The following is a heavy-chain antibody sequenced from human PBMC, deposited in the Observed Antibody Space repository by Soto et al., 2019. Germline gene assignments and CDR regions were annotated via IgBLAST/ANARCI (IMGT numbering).Heavy chain of an antibody. CDR1: GFSFNEAW. J-gene: IGHJ6*02. D-gene: IGHD2-15*01. V-gene: IGHV3-15*07. Sequence: EVQLVESAGGLVKPGGFLRLSCVASGFSFNEAWMNWVRQAPGEGLEWVGRIKTSAGGGATDYAAPVQGRCTISRDDSKNALYLHMNSRRTEDTAIYYCTTGSVEGIWGQGTTVTVSS. CDR3: TTGSVEGI. CDR2: IKTSAGGGAT.